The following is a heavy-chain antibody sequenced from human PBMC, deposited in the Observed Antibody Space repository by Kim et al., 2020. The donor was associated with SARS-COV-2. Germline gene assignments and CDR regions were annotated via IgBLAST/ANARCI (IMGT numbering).Heavy chain of an antibody. D-gene: IGHD3-10*01. V-gene: IGHV3-48*02. CDR3: ARDVAETLLWFGLNWFDP. CDR1: GFTFSSYS. Sequence: GGSLRLSCAASGFTFSSYSMNWVRQAPGKGLEWVSYISSSSSTIYYADSVKGRFTISRDNAKNSLYLQMSSLRDEDTAVYYCARDVAETLLWFGLNWFDPWGQGTLVTVSS. J-gene: IGHJ5*02. CDR2: ISSSSSTI.